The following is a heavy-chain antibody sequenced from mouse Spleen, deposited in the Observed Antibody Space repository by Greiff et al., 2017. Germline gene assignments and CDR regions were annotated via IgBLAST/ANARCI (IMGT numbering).Heavy chain of an antibody. CDR1: GYTFTSYW. Sequence: VQLKQPGAELVKPGASVKLSCKASGYTFTSYWMQWVKQRPGQGLEWIGEIDPSDSYTNYNQKYKGKATLTVDTSSSTAYMQLSSLTSEDSAVYYCASSVSMRAMDYWGQGTSVTVSS. V-gene: IGHV1-50*01. J-gene: IGHJ4*01. CDR3: ASSVSMRAMDY. D-gene: IGHD2-10*02. CDR2: IDPSDSYT.